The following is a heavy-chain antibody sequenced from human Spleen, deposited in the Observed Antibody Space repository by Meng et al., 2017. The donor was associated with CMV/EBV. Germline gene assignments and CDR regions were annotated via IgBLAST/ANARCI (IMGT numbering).Heavy chain of an antibody. J-gene: IGHJ4*02. V-gene: IGHV4-61*01. CDR3: ARAGGYQLLPFDY. CDR1: GGSVSSDSYD. Sequence: SGGSVSSDSYDWSWIRQSPGKGLEWIGYIFNRGSTNYNPSVKSRVAISLDTSKSQFSLRLSSVTAADTAVYYCARAGGYQLLPFDYWGQGTLVTVSS. D-gene: IGHD2-2*01. CDR2: IFNRGST.